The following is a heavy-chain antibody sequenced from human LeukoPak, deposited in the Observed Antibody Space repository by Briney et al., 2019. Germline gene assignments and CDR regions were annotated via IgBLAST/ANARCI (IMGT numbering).Heavy chain of an antibody. CDR1: GFTFSNAW. J-gene: IGHJ4*02. CDR3: ARDYYDRWGFDY. V-gene: IGHV3-15*01. D-gene: IGHD3-22*01. Sequence: GGSLRLSCAASGFTFSNAWMSWVRQAPGKGLEWVGRIKSKTDGGTTDYAAPVKGRFTISRDDSKNTLYLQMNSLRAEDTAVYYCARDYYDRWGFDYWGQGTLVTVSS. CDR2: IKSKTDGGTT.